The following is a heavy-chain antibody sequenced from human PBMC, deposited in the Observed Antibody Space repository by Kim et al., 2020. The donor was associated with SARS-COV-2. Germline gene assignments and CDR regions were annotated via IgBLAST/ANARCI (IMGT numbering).Heavy chain of an antibody. J-gene: IGHJ4*02. D-gene: IGHD6-13*01. Sequence: AQKFQGRVTITADESTSTAYMELSSLRSEDTAVYYCAGDSPYSSSWYDDYWGQGTLVTVSS. CDR3: AGDSPYSSSWYDDY. V-gene: IGHV1-69*01.